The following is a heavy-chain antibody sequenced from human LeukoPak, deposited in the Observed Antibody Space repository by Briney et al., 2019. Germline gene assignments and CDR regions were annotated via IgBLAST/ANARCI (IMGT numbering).Heavy chain of an antibody. CDR3: ARGHFWSGYSPIFDY. CDR2: MNPNSGNT. D-gene: IGHD3-3*02. Sequence: ATVKVSCKASGYTFTSYDINWVRQATGQGLEWMGWMNPNSGNTGYAQKFQGRVTITRNTSISTAYMELSSLRSEDTAVYYCARGHFWSGYSPIFDYWGQGTLVTVSS. J-gene: IGHJ4*02. V-gene: IGHV1-8*03. CDR1: GYTFTSYD.